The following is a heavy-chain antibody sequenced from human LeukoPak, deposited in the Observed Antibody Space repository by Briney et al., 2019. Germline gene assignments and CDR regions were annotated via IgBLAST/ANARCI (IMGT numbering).Heavy chain of an antibody. CDR1: GFTFSSYW. CDR2: INSDGSST. V-gene: IGHV3-74*01. J-gene: IGHJ4*02. D-gene: IGHD6-19*01. CDR3: ARALEFYSSGSGY. Sequence: PGGSLRLSCAASGFTFSSYWMHWVRQAPGKGLAWVSRINSDGSSTSYADSVKGRFTISRDNAKNTLYLQMNSLRAEDTAVYYCARALEFYSSGSGYWGQGTLVTVSS.